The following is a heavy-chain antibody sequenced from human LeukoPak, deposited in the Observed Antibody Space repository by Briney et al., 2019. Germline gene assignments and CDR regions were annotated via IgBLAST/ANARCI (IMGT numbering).Heavy chain of an antibody. CDR2: ISGSGGNT. J-gene: IGHJ4*02. D-gene: IGHD3-10*01. CDR1: GFTFSSFA. CDR3: AKDTYYGSGTYYDYYFNY. V-gene: IGHV3-23*01. Sequence: GGSLRLSCAASGFTFSSFAMTWVRQAPGKGLEWVSAISGSGGNTYYTDSVKGRFTISRDNSKNTLYLRMNSLRAEDTAIYYCAKDTYYGSGTYYDYYFNYWGQGTLVTVSS.